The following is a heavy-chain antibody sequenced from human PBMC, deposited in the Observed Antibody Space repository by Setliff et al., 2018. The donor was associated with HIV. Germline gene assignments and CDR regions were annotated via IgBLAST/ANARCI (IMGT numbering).Heavy chain of an antibody. CDR1: GASIDRGSYY. CDR3: ARGLSIFGVATPGFYSFMDV. D-gene: IGHD3-3*01. V-gene: IGHV4-61*01. J-gene: IGHJ6*03. Sequence: PSETLSLTCAVSGASIDRGSYYWSWIRQPPGKGLEWIGYIHYSGSSNYNPSLKSRVSISLDTSKKQVSLKLNSVTAADTAVYYCARGLSIFGVATPGFYSFMDVWGKGTTVTVSS. CDR2: IHYSGSS.